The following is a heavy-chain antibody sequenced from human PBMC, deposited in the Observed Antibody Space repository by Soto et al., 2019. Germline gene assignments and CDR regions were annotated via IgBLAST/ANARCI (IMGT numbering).Heavy chain of an antibody. Sequence: QVQLQESGPGLVKPSETLSLTCTVSGGSISSYYWSWIRQPPGKGLEWIGYIYYSGSTNYNPSLMSRVTISVDTSKNQFSLKLSSVTAADTAVYYCARLNYDYIWGADYWGQGTLVTVSS. J-gene: IGHJ4*02. D-gene: IGHD3-16*01. CDR1: GGSISSYY. V-gene: IGHV4-59*08. CDR2: IYYSGST. CDR3: ARLNYDYIWGADY.